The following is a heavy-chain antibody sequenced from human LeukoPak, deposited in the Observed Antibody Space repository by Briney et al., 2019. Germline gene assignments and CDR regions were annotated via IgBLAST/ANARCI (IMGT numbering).Heavy chain of an antibody. D-gene: IGHD1-26*01. CDR1: GYTFTDYH. CDR2: INPNNGDT. V-gene: IGHV1-2*02. J-gene: IGHJ5*02. Sequence: ASVKVSCKASGYTFTDYHMHWVRQAPGQGIEWMGWINPNNGDTSYAQKFQGRVTMTRDTSISTAYMELSRLTSDDTAVYYCARPRSGSQTGFDPWGQGTLVTVSS. CDR3: ARPRSGSQTGFDP.